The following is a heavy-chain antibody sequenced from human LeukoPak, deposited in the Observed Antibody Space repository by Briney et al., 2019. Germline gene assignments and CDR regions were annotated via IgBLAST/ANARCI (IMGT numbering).Heavy chain of an antibody. V-gene: IGHV3-33*01. CDR1: GFTFSSYG. CDR2: IWYDGSNK. CDR3: ARGGGFQLPIYYYYMDV. Sequence: GGSLRLSCAASGFTFSSYGMYWVRQAPGKGLEWVAVIWYDGSNKYYADSVKGRFTISRDNSKNTLYLQMNSLRAEDTAVYYCARGGGFQLPIYYYYMDVWGKGTTVTVSS. J-gene: IGHJ6*03. D-gene: IGHD2-2*01.